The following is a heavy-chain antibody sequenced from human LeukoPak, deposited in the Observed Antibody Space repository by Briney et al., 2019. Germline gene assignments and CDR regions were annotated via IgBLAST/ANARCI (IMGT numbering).Heavy chain of an antibody. V-gene: IGHV3-7*01. J-gene: IGHJ4*02. D-gene: IGHD3-9*01. CDR3: ARDYGYNNDWFGAPFDY. Sequence: GGSLRLSCAASGFTFSSYWMTWVRQAPGKGLEWVASIKEDGGEKYNVDSVKGRFTSSRDNAKNSLYLQMYSLTAEDTGVYYCARDYGYNNDWFGAPFDYWDQGTLVTVSS. CDR1: GFTFSSYW. CDR2: IKEDGGEK.